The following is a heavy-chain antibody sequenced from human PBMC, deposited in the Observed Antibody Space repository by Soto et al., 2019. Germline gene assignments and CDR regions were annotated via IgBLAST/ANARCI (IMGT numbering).Heavy chain of an antibody. J-gene: IGHJ4*01. CDR3: AKEVTTVGRFFDH. CDR1: GLTFSTYG. V-gene: IGHV3-23*01. CDR2: ISGGGITT. D-gene: IGHD4-17*01. Sequence: DVQLLESGGDLVQPGGSLKLSCATSGLTFSTYGMNWVRQAPGKGLEWVAGISGGGITTYYAESVKGRFSISRDNSKNTLFLEMNSLRVEDTALYYCAKEVTTVGRFFDHWGRGTLVTVSS.